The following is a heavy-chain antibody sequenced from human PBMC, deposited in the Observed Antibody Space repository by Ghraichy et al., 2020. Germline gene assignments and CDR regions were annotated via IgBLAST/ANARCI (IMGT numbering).Heavy chain of an antibody. V-gene: IGHV1-46*01. J-gene: IGHJ5*02. CDR2: INPSGGST. Sequence: ASVKVSCKASGYTFTSYYMHWVRQAPGQGLEWMGIINPSGGSTSYAQKFQGRVTMTRDTSTSTVYMELSSLRSEDTAVYYCARGRGTTVTLRNWFDPWGQGTLVTVSS. D-gene: IGHD4-11*01. CDR3: ARGRGTTVTLRNWFDP. CDR1: GYTFTSYY.